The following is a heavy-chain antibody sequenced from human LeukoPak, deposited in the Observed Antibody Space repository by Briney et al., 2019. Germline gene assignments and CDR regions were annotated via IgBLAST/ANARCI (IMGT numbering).Heavy chain of an antibody. V-gene: IGHV3-7*01. CDR3: VREWKSYYYYMDV. J-gene: IGHJ6*03. Sequence: GGSLRLSCAASGFIFSSYWMSWVRQAPGKGLEWVANIKQDGSEKYYEDSVKGRFTISRDNAKNSLYLQMNSLRAEDTAVYYCVREWKSYYYYMDVWGKGTTVTVSS. D-gene: IGHD1-1*01. CDR1: GFIFSSYW. CDR2: IKQDGSEK.